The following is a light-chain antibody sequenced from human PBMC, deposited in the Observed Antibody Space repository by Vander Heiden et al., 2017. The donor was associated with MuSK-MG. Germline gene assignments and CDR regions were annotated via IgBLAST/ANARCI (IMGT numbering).Light chain of an antibody. CDR3: QQDFNSPLT. CDR2: GAF. V-gene: IGKV3-20*01. J-gene: IGKJ4*01. Sequence: EIVLTQSPGTLSLSPGETATLSCKSSQSIISNYLAWYQQKPGQAPRLLIYGAFTTATGIPARFSGSGSGTDFTLTISRLEPDDFAVYYCQQDFNSPLTFGGGTKVEIK. CDR1: QSIISNY.